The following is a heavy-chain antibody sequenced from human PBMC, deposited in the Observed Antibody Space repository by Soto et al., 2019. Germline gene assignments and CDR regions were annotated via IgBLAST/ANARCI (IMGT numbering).Heavy chain of an antibody. CDR1: GYTFTSYD. CDR2: MNPNSGNT. V-gene: IGHV1-8*01. J-gene: IGHJ6*03. D-gene: IGHD1-1*01. CDR3: ARGGNLNDAFGHYYYYMHF. Sequence: ASVKVSCKASGYTFTSYDINWVRQATGQGLEWMGWMNPNSGNTGYAQKFQGRVTMTRNTSISTAYMELSSLRSEDTAVYYCARGGNLNDAFGHYYYYMHFWGKGTTVSVSS.